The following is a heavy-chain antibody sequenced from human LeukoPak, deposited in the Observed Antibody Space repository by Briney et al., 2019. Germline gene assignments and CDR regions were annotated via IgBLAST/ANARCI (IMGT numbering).Heavy chain of an antibody. CDR2: IKEDGSEK. J-gene: IGHJ4*02. Sequence: GGSLRLSCAASGFAFSSYWMGWVRQAPGKGLEWVANIKEDGSEKFHVDSVKGRFTISRDNAKNSLYLQMNGLGVEDTAVYYCPRDGSGWSVYWGQGTLVTVSS. CDR1: GFAFSSYW. CDR3: PRDGSGWSVY. V-gene: IGHV3-7*01. D-gene: IGHD6-19*01.